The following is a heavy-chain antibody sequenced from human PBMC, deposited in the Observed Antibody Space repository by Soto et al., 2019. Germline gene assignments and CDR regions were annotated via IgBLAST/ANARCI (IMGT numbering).Heavy chain of an antibody. CDR2: IYDSGKA. Sequence: SETLSLTCAVSGDSISSGGYSWNWIRQPPGKGLEWIGYIYDSGKAYYNPSLKSRVIISVDTSENQFSLKVTSVTAADTAVYYCARLGGVIAASDFDYWGQGALVTVSS. D-gene: IGHD2-15*01. J-gene: IGHJ4*02. CDR3: ARLGGVIAASDFDY. CDR1: GDSISSGGYS. V-gene: IGHV4-30-2*01.